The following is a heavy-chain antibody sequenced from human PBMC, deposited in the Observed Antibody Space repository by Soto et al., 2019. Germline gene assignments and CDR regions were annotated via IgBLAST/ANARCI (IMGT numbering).Heavy chain of an antibody. D-gene: IGHD1-1*01. CDR1: GGTFSSYA. J-gene: IGHJ6*02. V-gene: IGHV1-69*13. Sequence: SVKVSCKASGGTFSSYAISWVRQAPGQGLEWMGGIIPIFGTANYEQKFQGRVTITADESTSTAYMELSSLRSEDTAVYYCASPTKPLYYYYGMDVWGQGTTVTVSS. CDR3: ASPTKPLYYYYGMDV. CDR2: IIPIFGTA.